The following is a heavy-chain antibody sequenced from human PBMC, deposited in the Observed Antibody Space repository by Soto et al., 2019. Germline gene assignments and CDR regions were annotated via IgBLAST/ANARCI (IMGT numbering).Heavy chain of an antibody. J-gene: IGHJ4*02. CDR3: TKVHDTSGYYYAPFFDY. Sequence: PGGSLRLSCVASGFTFSSYAMSWFRQAPGKGLEWVSVMSGGGDSTYYADSVKGRFTISRDNSKNTVYLELNSLRAEDTAVYYCTKVHDTSGYYYAPFFDYWGLGTLVTVSS. CDR1: GFTFSSYA. CDR2: MSGGGDST. V-gene: IGHV3-23*01. D-gene: IGHD3-22*01.